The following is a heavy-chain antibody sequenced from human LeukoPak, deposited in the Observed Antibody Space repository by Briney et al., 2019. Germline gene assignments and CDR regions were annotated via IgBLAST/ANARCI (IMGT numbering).Heavy chain of an antibody. CDR3: ARGRSLYYFDY. D-gene: IGHD5-24*01. CDR2: IYYSGST. J-gene: IGHJ4*02. V-gene: IGHV4-31*03. Sequence: PQTLSLTCTVSGGSISSGGYYWSWIRQHPGKGLEWIGYIYYSGSTYYNPSLKSRVSISVDTSKNQFSLKVSSVTAADTAVYYCARGRSLYYFDYWGQGSLVSVSS. CDR1: GGSISSGGYY.